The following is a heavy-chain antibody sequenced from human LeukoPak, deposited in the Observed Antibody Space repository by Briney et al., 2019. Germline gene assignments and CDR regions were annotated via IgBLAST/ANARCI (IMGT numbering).Heavy chain of an antibody. CDR1: GYTFTSYA. CDR3: ARGAVDDWFDP. J-gene: IGHJ5*02. V-gene: IGHV1-3*01. CDR2: INAGNGNT. Sequence: ASVTVSCTASGYTFTSYAMHWVRQAPGQRLEWMGWINAGNGNTKYSQKFQGRVTITRDTSASTAYMELSSLRSEDTAVYYCARGAVDDWFDPWGQGTLVTVSS.